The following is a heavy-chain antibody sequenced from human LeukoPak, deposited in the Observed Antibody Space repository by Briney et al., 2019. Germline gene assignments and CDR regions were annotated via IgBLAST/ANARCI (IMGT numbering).Heavy chain of an antibody. CDR3: ARGPSSWYYFDY. CDR1: GGSISSGDYY. CDR2: IYYSGST. D-gene: IGHD6-19*01. J-gene: IGHJ4*02. V-gene: IGHV4-30-4*01. Sequence: SQTLSLTCTVSGGSISSGDYYWSWIRQPPGQGLEWIGYIYYSGSTYYNPSLKSRVTISVDTSKNQFSLKLSSVTAADTAVYYCARGPSSWYYFDYWGQGTLVTVSS.